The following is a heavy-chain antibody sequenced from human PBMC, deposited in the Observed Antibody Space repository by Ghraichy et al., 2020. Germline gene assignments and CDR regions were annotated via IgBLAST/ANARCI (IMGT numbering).Heavy chain of an antibody. V-gene: IGHV3-11*03. CDR3: ASSPSGYDYMDV. J-gene: IGHJ6*04. D-gene: IGHD5-12*01. Sequence: GGSLRLSCAASGFTFSDYYMNWIRHAPGKGLEWVSYISSSSYTTYADSVKGRFTISRDNAKNSLYLQMNSLRAEDTAVYYCASSPSGYDYMDVWGKGTTVTVSS. CDR2: ISSSSYT. CDR1: GFTFSDYY.